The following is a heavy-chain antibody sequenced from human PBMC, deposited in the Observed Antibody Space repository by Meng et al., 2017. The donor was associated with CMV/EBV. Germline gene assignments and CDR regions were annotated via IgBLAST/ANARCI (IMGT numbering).Heavy chain of an antibody. D-gene: IGHD5-24*01. V-gene: IGHV3-23*01. CDR2: ISGGGGST. CDR3: AREKDGYNPYYYGMDV. J-gene: IGHJ6*02. CDR1: GFTFSSYA. Sequence: GGSLRLSCAASGFTFSSYAMSWVRQAPGKGLEWVSAISGGGGSTYYADSVKGRFTISRDNAKNSLYLQMNSLRAEDTAVYYCAREKDGYNPYYYGMDVWGQGTTVTVSS.